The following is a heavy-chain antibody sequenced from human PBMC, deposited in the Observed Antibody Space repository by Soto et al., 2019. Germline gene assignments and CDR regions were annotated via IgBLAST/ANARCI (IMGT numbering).Heavy chain of an antibody. D-gene: IGHD3-3*01. CDR1: GGSISSGGYY. CDR3: ARDQNFWSGYLNYYYYGMDV. V-gene: IGHV4-31*03. Sequence: SETLSLTCTVSGGSISSGGYYWSWIRQHPGKGLEWIGYIYYSGSTYYNPSLKSRVTISVDTSKNQFSLKLSSVTAADTAVYYCARDQNFWSGYLNYYYYGMDVWGQGTTVTVYS. J-gene: IGHJ6*02. CDR2: IYYSGST.